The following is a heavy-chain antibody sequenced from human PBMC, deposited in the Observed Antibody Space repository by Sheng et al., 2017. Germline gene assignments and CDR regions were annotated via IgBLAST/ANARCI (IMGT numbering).Heavy chain of an antibody. CDR3: ARRDRVPRYYYDSSGHFDY. V-gene: IGHV4-34*01. J-gene: IGHJ4*02. CDR2: INHSGST. CDR1: GGSFSGYY. D-gene: IGHD3-22*01. Sequence: QVQLQQWGAGLLKPSETLSLTCAVYGGSFSGYYWSWTRQPPGKGLEWIGEINHSGSTNYNPSLKSRVTISVDTSKNQFSLKLSSVTAADTAVYYCARRDRVPRYYYDSSGHFDYVGPGNAGHRL.